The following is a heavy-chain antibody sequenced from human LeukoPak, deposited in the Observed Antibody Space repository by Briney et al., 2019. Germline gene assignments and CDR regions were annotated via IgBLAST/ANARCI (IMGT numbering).Heavy chain of an antibody. D-gene: IGHD3-10*01. J-gene: IGHJ6*02. V-gene: IGHV3-9*01. CDR1: GFTFDDYA. CDR3: AKDLVRGVYYYYGMDV. CDR2: ISWNSGRI. Sequence: GGSLRLSCAASGFTFDDYAMHWVRQAPGKGLEWVSGISWNSGRIGYADSVKGRFTISRDSAKNSLYLQMNSLRTEDTALYYCAKDLVRGVYYYYGMDVWGQGTTVTVSS.